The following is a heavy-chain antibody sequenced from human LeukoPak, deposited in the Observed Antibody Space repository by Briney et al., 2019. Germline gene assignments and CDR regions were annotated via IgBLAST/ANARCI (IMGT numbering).Heavy chain of an antibody. CDR3: ARVYHGDYDLDY. V-gene: IGHV1-8*03. D-gene: IGHD4-17*01. Sequence: ASVKVSCKASGYTFTSYDINWVQQATGQGLEWMGWMNPNSGNTGYAQKFQGRVTITRNTSISTAYMELSSLRSEDTAVYYCARVYHGDYDLDYWGQGTLVTVSS. CDR2: MNPNSGNT. CDR1: GYTFTSYD. J-gene: IGHJ4*02.